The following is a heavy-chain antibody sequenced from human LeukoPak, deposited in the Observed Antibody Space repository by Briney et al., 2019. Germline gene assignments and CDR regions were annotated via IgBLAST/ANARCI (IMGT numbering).Heavy chain of an antibody. CDR1: GGSISSSSYY. J-gene: IGHJ5*02. D-gene: IGHD6-13*01. V-gene: IGHV4-39*01. CDR3: ARREQQLATFNWFDP. Sequence: PSETLSLTCTVSGGSISSSSYYWGWIRQPPGKGLEWIGSIYYSGSTYYNPSLKSRVTISVGTSKNQFSLKLSSVTAADTAVYYCARREQQLATFNWFDPWGQGTLVTVSS. CDR2: IYYSGST.